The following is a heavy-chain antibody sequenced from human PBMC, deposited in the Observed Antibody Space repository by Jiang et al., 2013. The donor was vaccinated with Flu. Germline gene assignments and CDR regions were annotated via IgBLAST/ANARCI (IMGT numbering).Heavy chain of an antibody. V-gene: IGHV4-39*01. CDR3: ARRVRGVIMGDGGFDY. Sequence: PGLVKPSETLSLTCTVSGGSISGSSYYWGWIRQPPGKGLEWIGSIYYSGSTYYNPSLKSRVTISVDTSKNQFSLKLSSVTAADTAVYYCARRVRGVIMGDGGFDYWGQGTLVTVSS. CDR1: GGSISGSSYY. J-gene: IGHJ4*02. D-gene: IGHD3-10*02. CDR2: IYYSGST.